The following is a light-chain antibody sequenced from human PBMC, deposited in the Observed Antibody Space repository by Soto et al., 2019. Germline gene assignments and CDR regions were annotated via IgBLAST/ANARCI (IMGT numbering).Light chain of an antibody. Sequence: QSVLTQPPSASGTPGQRVTISCSGSNSNIGSNTVNWYQQLPGTAPKLLIYYDNLRPSGVPDRFSASTSGTSASLAITGLQAEDEGDYYCQSYDSTLSARYVFGTGTKLTVL. J-gene: IGLJ1*01. CDR2: YDN. V-gene: IGLV1-44*01. CDR1: NSNIGSNT. CDR3: QSYDSTLSARYV.